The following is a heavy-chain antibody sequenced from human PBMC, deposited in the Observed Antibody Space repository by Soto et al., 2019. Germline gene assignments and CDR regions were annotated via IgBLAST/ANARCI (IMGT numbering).Heavy chain of an antibody. J-gene: IGHJ3*02. CDR2: INHSGNN. D-gene: IGHD3-9*01. V-gene: IGHV4-34*01. Sequence: SETLSLTCVVSGGSFSTYYYNWIRQSPGKGLEWIGEINHSGNNNYSPSLKSRVTMSLDTSKNQFSLKMTSVTAADTAVYYCARGGSNDWQVAFDIWGQGTMVTVSS. CDR1: GGSFSTYY. CDR3: ARGGSNDWQVAFDI.